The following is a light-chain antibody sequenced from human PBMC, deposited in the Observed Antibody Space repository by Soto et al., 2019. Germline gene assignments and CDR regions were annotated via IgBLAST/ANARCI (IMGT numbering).Light chain of an antibody. CDR1: QSVGNN. CDR2: GAF. Sequence: EIVMPQSPGTLSVSPGERGTLSSMASQSVGNNLAWYQQKPGQAPSLLIYGAFTRATCIPARFSGTGSGTEFTLTISSLQSEDFALYYCQQYNDWPLTFGQGTKVDIK. J-gene: IGKJ1*01. V-gene: IGKV3-15*01. CDR3: QQYNDWPLT.